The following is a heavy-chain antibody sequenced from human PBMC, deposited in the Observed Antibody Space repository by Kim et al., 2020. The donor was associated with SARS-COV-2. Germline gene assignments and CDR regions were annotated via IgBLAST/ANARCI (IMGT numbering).Heavy chain of an antibody. CDR3: ARDLQYYEY. V-gene: IGHV3-23*01. CDR1: GFIFSNYV. Sequence: GGSLRLSCAASGFIFSNYVMTWVRQAPGKGLEWVSGISSSAGTTYYPDSPDSVKGRITISRDNSRNTLYLQMNRLRAEATALYYCARDLQYYEYWGQGTLVTVSS. J-gene: IGHJ4*02. D-gene: IGHD3-10*01. CDR2: ISSSAGTT.